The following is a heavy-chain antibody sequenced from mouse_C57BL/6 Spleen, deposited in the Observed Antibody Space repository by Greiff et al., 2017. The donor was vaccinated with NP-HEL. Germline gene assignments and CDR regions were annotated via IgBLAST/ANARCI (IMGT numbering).Heavy chain of an antibody. D-gene: IGHD2-4*01. J-gene: IGHJ1*03. CDR1: GFSFNTYA. V-gene: IGHV10-1*01. CDR2: IRSKSNNYAT. Sequence: EVKVEESGGGLVQPKGSLKLSCAASGFSFNTYAMNWVRQAPGKGLEWVARIRSKSNNYATYYADSVKDRFTISRDDSESMLYLQMNNLKTEDTAMYYGVRQRDYYFDVWGTGTTVTVSS. CDR3: VRQRDYYFDV.